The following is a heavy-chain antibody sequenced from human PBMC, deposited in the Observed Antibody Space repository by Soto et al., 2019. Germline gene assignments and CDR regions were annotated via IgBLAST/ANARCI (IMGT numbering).Heavy chain of an antibody. J-gene: IGHJ6*02. CDR1: GYTFTNYD. V-gene: IGHV1-18*01. CDR2: ISTYTGNT. CDR3: ARGYYYGSGRPTPGGMDV. D-gene: IGHD3-10*01. Sequence: QVHLVQSGAEVKKPGASVKVSCKASGYTFTNYDINWVRQAPGQGLEWMGWISTYTGNTNCAQKLQGRVTMTTDTSTSPAYMELRSLRSDDTAVYYCARGYYYGSGRPTPGGMDVWGQGTTVTVSS.